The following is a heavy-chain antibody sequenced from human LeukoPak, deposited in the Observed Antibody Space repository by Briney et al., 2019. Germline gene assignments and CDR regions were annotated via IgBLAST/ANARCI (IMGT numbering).Heavy chain of an antibody. CDR3: ARDKVAIVGATYDAFDI. CDR2: IIPIFGTA. J-gene: IGHJ3*02. V-gene: IGHV1-69*13. Sequence: ASVKVSCKASGGTFSSYAISWVRQAPGQGLEWMGGIIPIFGTANYAQKFQGRVTITADESTSTAYMELSSLRSEDTAVYYCARDKVAIVGATYDAFDIWGQGTMVTVSS. D-gene: IGHD1-26*01. CDR1: GGTFSSYA.